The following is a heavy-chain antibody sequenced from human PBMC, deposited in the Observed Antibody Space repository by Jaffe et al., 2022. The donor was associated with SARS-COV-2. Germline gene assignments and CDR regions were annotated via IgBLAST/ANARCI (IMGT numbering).Heavy chain of an antibody. J-gene: IGHJ5*02. V-gene: IGHV3-21*01. CDR2: IVSSGSYI. CDR1: GFRFSDFN. D-gene: IGHD3-3*01. CDR3: AREGSFYDLES. Sequence: EVQLVESGGGLVKPGGSLRLSCAASGFRFSDFNMNWVRQAPGKGLEWVSFIVSSGSYIYYADSVKGRFTISRDNARDSLFLQMNSLRAEDTAVYYCAREGSFYDLESWGQGTLVTVSS.